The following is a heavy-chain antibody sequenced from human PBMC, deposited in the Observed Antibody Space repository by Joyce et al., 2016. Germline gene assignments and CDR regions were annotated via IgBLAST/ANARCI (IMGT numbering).Heavy chain of an antibody. CDR3: AREYGGTFYFDY. Sequence: QVQLVQSGAEVKNPGASVKVSCKASGFSFSGYYIHWVRQAPGQGLGWMRWINPDRGETIYAQKFQGRVTMTRDTSISTVYLELGRLTSDDTALYYCAREYGGTFYFDYWGQVTLVTVSS. V-gene: IGHV1-2*02. J-gene: IGHJ4*02. CDR2: INPDRGET. CDR1: GFSFSGYY. D-gene: IGHD4-23*01.